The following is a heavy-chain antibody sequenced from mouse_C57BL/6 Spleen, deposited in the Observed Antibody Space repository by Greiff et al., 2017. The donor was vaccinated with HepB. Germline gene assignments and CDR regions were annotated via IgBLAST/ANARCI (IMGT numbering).Heavy chain of an antibody. CDR3: ARLITTVVATEGAMDY. D-gene: IGHD1-1*01. V-gene: IGHV5-15*01. CDR1: GFTFSDYG. CDR2: ISNLAYSI. Sequence: EVKLVESGGGLVQPGGSLKLSCAASGFTFSDYGMAWVRQAPRKGPEWVAFISNLAYSIYYADTVTGRFTISRENAKNTLYLEMSSLRSEDTAVYYCARLITTVVATEGAMDYWGQGTSVTVSS. J-gene: IGHJ4*01.